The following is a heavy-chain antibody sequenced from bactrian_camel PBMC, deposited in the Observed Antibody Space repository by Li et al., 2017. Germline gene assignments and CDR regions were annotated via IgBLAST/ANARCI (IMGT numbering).Heavy chain of an antibody. CDR3: AQQSSPTPVGDYEYKY. Sequence: QLVESGGGLVQPGGSLRLSCAASGFTFSSVWMSWVRQAPGKGLEWVSTINHGGSSTDYADSLKGRVTISRDNAENTLSLQLNSLKTEDTAMYYCAQQSSPTPVGDYEYKYWGQGTQVTVS. CDR2: INHGGSST. J-gene: IGHJ4*01. V-gene: IGHV3S1*01. D-gene: IGHD6*01. CDR1: GFTFSSVW.